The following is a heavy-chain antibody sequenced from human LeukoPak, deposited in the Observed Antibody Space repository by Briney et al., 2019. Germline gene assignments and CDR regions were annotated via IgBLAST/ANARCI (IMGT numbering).Heavy chain of an antibody. V-gene: IGHV4-59*11. CDR2: IYYSGST. J-gene: IGHJ1*01. CDR1: GGSISSHY. D-gene: IGHD1-14*01. Sequence: SETLSLTCTVSGGSISSHYWSWIRQPPGKGLEWIGYIYYSGSTNYNPSLKSRVTTSVDTSKNQFSLKLSPVTAADMAVYYCARGSQVYEYFQHWGQGTLVTVSS. CDR3: ARGSQVYEYFQH.